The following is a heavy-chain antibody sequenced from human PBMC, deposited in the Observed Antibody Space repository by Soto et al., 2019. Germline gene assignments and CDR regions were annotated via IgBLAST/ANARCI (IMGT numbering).Heavy chain of an antibody. CDR3: ARGDSRDCSNGVCPFVDNHDMDV. Sequence: ASMKVSWKASGYSFTDYHIHWVRQAPGKGLEWLGRINPKSGGTSTAQKFQGWVTMTTDTSISTASMELTRLTSDDTAIYYCARGDSRDCSNGVCPFVDNHDMDV. D-gene: IGHD2-8*01. V-gene: IGHV1-2*04. J-gene: IGHJ6*01. CDR2: INPKSGGT. CDR1: GYSFTDYH.